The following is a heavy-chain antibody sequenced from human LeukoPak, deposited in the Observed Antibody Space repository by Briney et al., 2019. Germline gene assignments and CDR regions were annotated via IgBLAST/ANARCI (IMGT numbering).Heavy chain of an antibody. D-gene: IGHD1-26*01. CDR2: INPSGGST. J-gene: IGHJ3*02. CDR3: ARSIAAVGASSYAFDI. V-gene: IGHV1-46*01. Sequence: ASVKVSCKASGYTFTSYYMHWVRQAPGQGLEWMGIINPSGGSTSYAQKFQGRVTMTRDTSTSTVYMELSSLRSDDTAVYYCARSIAAVGASSYAFDIWGQGTMVTVSS. CDR1: GYTFTSYY.